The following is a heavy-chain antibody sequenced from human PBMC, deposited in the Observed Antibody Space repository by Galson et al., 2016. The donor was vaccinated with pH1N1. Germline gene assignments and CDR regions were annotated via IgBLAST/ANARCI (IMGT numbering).Heavy chain of an antibody. CDR1: GLTFRNHV. J-gene: IGHJ4*02. D-gene: IGHD4/OR15-4a*01. CDR2: ITASADAT. V-gene: IGHV3-23*01. Sequence: SLRLSCAASGLTFRNHVMSWVRQVPGKGLEWVAVITASADATFYGDSVKGRFFISRDNYRSTLSLQMNSLRADDTAIYYCVTRRPTTTPGAIDYWGQGTLVTVS. CDR3: VTRRPTTTPGAIDY.